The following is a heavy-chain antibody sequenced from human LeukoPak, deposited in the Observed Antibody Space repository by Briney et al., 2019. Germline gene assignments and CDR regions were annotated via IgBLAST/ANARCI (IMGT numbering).Heavy chain of an antibody. J-gene: IGHJ4*02. D-gene: IGHD3-10*01. CDR2: VFYSGST. CDR3: ARGGGFSYYFDY. V-gene: IGHV4-39*01. CDR1: GGSISSRSYH. Sequence: NPSETLSLTCTVSGGSISSRSYHWGWIRRPPGKGLEWIGSVFYSGSTYYNPSLKSRVTISVDTSKNQFSLKLNSVIAADTAVYYCARGGGFSYYFDYWGQGTLVTVSS.